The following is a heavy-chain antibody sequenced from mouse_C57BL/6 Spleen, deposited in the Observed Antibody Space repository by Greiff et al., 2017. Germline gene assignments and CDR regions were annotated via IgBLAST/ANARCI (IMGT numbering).Heavy chain of an antibody. Sequence: QVQLQQPGAELVKPGASVKLSCKASGYTFTSYWMQWVKQRPGKGLEWIGIIHPNSGSTNYNEKFKSKATLTVDKSSTTAYMQLSSLTSEDSAVYYCACRQFAYWGQGTLVTVSA. CDR1: GYTFTSYW. J-gene: IGHJ3*01. V-gene: IGHV1-64*01. CDR2: IHPNSGST. CDR3: ACRQFAY.